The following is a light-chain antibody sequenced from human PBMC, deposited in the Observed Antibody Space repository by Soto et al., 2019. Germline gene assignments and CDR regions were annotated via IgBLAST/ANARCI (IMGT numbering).Light chain of an antibody. CDR2: AAS. Sequence: DIQLTQSPSFQSASVGDRVTITCRASQGIGSYLAWYQQKPGKAPKLLIYAASTLQSGVPSRFSGSGSGTEFTLTISSLQPEDFATYYCQQLNSYPFLTFGGGTKVEIK. V-gene: IGKV1-9*01. J-gene: IGKJ4*01. CDR1: QGIGSY. CDR3: QQLNSYPFLT.